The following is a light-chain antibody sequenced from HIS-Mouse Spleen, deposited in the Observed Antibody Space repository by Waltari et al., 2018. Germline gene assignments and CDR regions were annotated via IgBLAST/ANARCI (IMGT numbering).Light chain of an antibody. CDR2: SNN. J-gene: IGLJ2*01. Sequence: QSVLTQPPSASGTPGPRVTISCSGTRSNLGRNTVNWYQQLPGTAPKLLIYSNNQRPSGVPDRFSGSKSGTSASLAISGLQSEDEADYYCAAWDDSLNGPVFGGGTKLTVL. CDR3: AAWDDSLNGPV. V-gene: IGLV1-44*01. CDR1: RSNLGRNT.